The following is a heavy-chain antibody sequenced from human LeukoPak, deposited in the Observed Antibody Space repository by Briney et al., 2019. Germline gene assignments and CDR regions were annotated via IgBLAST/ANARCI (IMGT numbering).Heavy chain of an antibody. CDR2: INPNSGGT. D-gene: IGHD5-12*01. Sequence: ASVKVSCKASGYTFTSYGISWVRQAPGQGLEWMGWINPNSGGTNYAQKFQGRVTMTRDTSISTAYMELSRLRSDDTAVYYCARESATIPLGYWGQGTLVTVSS. J-gene: IGHJ4*02. V-gene: IGHV1-2*02. CDR1: GYTFTSYG. CDR3: ARESATIPLGY.